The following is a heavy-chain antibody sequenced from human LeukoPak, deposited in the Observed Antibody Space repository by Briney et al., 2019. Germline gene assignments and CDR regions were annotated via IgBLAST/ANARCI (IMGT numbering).Heavy chain of an antibody. Sequence: GSLRLSCAVSGLTFSSSWMEWVRQAPGKGLEWVASINPDGNKKYSADSVKGRFTISRDNAENSLYLQMNSLRAEDTAFYYCARDLAYSRLDYWGQGMLVTVSS. D-gene: IGHD5-18*01. CDR2: INPDGNKK. V-gene: IGHV3-7*01. J-gene: IGHJ4*02. CDR1: GLTFSSSW. CDR3: ARDLAYSRLDY.